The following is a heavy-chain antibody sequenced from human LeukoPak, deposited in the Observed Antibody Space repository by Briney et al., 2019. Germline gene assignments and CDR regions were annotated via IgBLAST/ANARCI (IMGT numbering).Heavy chain of an antibody. CDR1: GFTFSSYE. CDR3: ARAGYCSGGSCYVYYYYYMDV. D-gene: IGHD2-15*01. J-gene: IGHJ6*03. CDR2: ISSSGSTI. V-gene: IGHV3-48*03. Sequence: GGSLRLSCAASGFTFSSYEMNWVRQAPGKGLEWVSYISSSGSTIYYADSVKGRFTISRGNAKNSLYLQMNSLRAEDTAVYYCARAGYCSGGSCYVYYYYYMDVWGKGTTVTVSS.